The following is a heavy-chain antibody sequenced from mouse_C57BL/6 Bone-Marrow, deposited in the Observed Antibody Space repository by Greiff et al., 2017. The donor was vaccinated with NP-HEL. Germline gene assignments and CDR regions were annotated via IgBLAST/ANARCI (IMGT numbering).Heavy chain of an antibody. D-gene: IGHD2-4*01. CDR2: INPGSGGT. Sequence: LVESGAELVRPGTSVKVSCKASGYAFTNYLIEWVKQRPGQGLEWIGVINPGSGGTNYNEKFKGKATLTADKSSSTAYMQLSSLTSEDSAVYFCARWGLGAYWGQGTLVTVSA. J-gene: IGHJ3*01. V-gene: IGHV1-54*01. CDR3: ARWGLGAY. CDR1: GYAFTNYL.